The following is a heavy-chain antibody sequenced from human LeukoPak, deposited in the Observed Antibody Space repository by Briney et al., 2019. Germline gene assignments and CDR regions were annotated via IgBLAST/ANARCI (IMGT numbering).Heavy chain of an antibody. J-gene: IGHJ5*02. D-gene: IGHD6-6*01. Sequence: SETLSLTCAVYGGSFSGYYWSWIRQPPGKGLEWIGEINHSGSTNYNPSLKSRVTISVDTSKNQFSLKLSPVAAADTAVYYRARLATVYGSPSGVGSWFAPWGQGTLVTVSS. V-gene: IGHV4-34*01. CDR1: GGSFSGYY. CDR3: ARLATVYGSPSGVGSWFAP. CDR2: INHSGST.